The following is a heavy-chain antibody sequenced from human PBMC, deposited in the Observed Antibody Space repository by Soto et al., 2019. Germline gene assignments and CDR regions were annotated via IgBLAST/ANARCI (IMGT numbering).Heavy chain of an antibody. CDR2: INAGNGNT. CDR3: ARTVGYYYGMDV. Sequence: QVQLVQSGAEVKKPGASVKVSCKASGYTFTSYAMHWVRQAPGQRLEWMGWINAGNGNTKYSQKFQGRVTVTRDTSASTAYMELSSLRSEDTAVYYCARTVGYYYGMDVWGQGTTVTVSS. CDR1: GYTFTSYA. V-gene: IGHV1-3*01. D-gene: IGHD4-17*01. J-gene: IGHJ6*02.